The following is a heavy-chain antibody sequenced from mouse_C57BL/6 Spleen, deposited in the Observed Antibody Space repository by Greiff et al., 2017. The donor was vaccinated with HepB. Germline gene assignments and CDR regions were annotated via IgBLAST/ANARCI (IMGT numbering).Heavy chain of an antibody. V-gene: IGHV5-17*01. J-gene: IGHJ1*03. Sequence: EVQGVESGGGLVKPGGSLKLSCAASGFTFSDYGMHWVRQAPEKGLEWVAYISSGSSTNYYADTVKGRSTISRDNATNTMFLQSTSLRSEDTAIYYCARSGYFDVWGTRTTVTVSS. CDR1: GFTFSDYG. CDR2: ISSGSSTN. CDR3: ARSGYFDV.